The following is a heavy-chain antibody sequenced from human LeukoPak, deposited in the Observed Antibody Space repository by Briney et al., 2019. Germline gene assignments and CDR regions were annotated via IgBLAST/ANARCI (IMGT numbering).Heavy chain of an antibody. CDR1: VFTFSIYA. CDR3: AKADSSWFSGRHY. J-gene: IGHJ4*02. V-gene: IGHV3-23*01. Sequence: HSGVSLRLSCAASVFTFSIYAMSWVRQAPARVLEWVSAISGRGGSTDYADSVTGRFPNSRDHSKNSLYLQMNSLRAEDTVVYYCAKADSSWFSGRHYWGQGTLVTVSS. CDR2: ISGRGGST. D-gene: IGHD3-10*01.